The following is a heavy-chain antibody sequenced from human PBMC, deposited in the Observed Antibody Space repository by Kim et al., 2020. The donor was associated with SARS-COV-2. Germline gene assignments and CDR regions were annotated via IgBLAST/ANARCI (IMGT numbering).Heavy chain of an antibody. V-gene: IGHV3-73*01. J-gene: IGHJ3*02. D-gene: IGHD6-13*01. Sequence: VKGRFAISRDDSKNTAYLQMNSLKTEDTAMYYCSRVPGNSNSWWDAFDIWGQGTMVTVSS. CDR3: SRVPGNSNSWWDAFDI.